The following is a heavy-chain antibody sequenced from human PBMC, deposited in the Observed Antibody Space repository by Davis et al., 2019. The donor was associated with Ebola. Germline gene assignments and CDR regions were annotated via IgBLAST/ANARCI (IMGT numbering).Heavy chain of an antibody. CDR1: GGSFSGYY. CDR3: AREPYDSIGFHLFDS. CDR2: INHSGST. Sequence: SETLSLTCAVYGGSFSGYYWSWIRQPPGKGLEWIGEINHSGSTNYNPSLKSRVTISVDTSKNQFSLTLHSVTAADTAMYFCAREPYDSIGFHLFDSWGQGALVTVSS. J-gene: IGHJ4*02. V-gene: IGHV4-34*01. D-gene: IGHD3-22*01.